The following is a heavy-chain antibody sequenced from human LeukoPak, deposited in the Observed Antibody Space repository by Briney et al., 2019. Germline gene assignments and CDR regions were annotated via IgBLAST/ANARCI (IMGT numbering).Heavy chain of an antibody. CDR1: GYTLTGYY. CDR2: INPNSGGT. V-gene: IGHV1-2*06. CDR3: ARRRSIVGATSYYYYYMDV. D-gene: IGHD1-26*01. J-gene: IGHJ6*03. Sequence: ASVKVSCKASGYTLTGYYMHWVRQAPGQGLEWMGRINPNSGGTNYAQKFQGRVTMTRDTSISTAYMELSRLRSDDTAVYYCARRRSIVGATSYYYYYMDVWGKGTTVTVSS.